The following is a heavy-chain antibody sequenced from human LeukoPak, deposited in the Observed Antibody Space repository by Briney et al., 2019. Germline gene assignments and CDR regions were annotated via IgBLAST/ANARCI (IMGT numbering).Heavy chain of an antibody. J-gene: IGHJ4*02. Sequence: GSLRLSCAASGFTFSSYGMHWVRQAPGKGLEWVAVISYDGCNKYYADSVKGRFTISRDNAKNSLYLQMNSLRAEDTAVYYCARDRKHIAALDYWGQGTLVTVSS. D-gene: IGHD6-6*01. CDR2: ISYDGCNK. V-gene: IGHV3-30*12. CDR1: GFTFSSYG. CDR3: ARDRKHIAALDY.